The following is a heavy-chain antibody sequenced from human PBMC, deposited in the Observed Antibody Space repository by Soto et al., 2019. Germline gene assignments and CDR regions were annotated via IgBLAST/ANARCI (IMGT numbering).Heavy chain of an antibody. Sequence: SETLSLTCAVSGGSISSSNWWSWVRQPPVKGLEWIGKIYHSGSTNYNPSLQSRVAISVDKSKNQFSLKLSSVTAADTAVYYCARGGVRSSSWYHYYYGMDVWGQGTTVT. J-gene: IGHJ6*02. CDR1: GGSISSSNW. CDR2: IYHSGST. V-gene: IGHV4-4*02. D-gene: IGHD6-13*01. CDR3: ARGGVRSSSWYHYYYGMDV.